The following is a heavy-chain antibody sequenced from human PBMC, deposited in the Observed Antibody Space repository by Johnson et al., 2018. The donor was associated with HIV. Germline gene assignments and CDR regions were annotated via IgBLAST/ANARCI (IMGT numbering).Heavy chain of an antibody. D-gene: IGHD3-16*01. CDR3: ARDPPSLLRGAFDI. CDR2: IKSKTDGGTT. J-gene: IGHJ3*02. CDR1: GFTVSNAW. Sequence: VQLLESGGGLVQPGGSLRLSCAASGFTVSNAWMSWVRQAPGKGLEWVGRIKSKTDGGTTYYAAPVKGRFTISRDDSKNTLYLQMNSLRAEDTAVYYCARDPPSLLRGAFDIWGQGTMVTVSS. V-gene: IGHV3-15*01.